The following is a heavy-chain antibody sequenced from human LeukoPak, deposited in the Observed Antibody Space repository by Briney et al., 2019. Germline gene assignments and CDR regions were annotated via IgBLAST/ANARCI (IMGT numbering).Heavy chain of an antibody. CDR1: GFTFDDYA. CDR2: ISWNSGSI. D-gene: IGHD1-1*01. V-gene: IGHV3-9*01. Sequence: GGSLRLSCAASGFTFDDYAMHWVRQAPGKGLEWVSGISWNSGSIGYADSVKGRFTISRDNAKNSLYLQMNSLRAEDTAVYYCARDMRPLEPTHYMDVWGKGTTVTVSS. J-gene: IGHJ6*03. CDR3: ARDMRPLEPTHYMDV.